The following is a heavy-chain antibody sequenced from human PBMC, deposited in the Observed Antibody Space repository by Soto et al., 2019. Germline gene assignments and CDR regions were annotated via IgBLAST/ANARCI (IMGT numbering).Heavy chain of an antibody. CDR3: ARDRYYYDSSGSYYYYYGMDV. Sequence: SLTCTVSGGSISSGDYYWSWIRQPPGKGPEWIGYIYYSGSTYYNPSFKSRVTISVDTSKNQFSLKLSSVTAADTAVYYCARDRYYYDSSGSYYYYYGMDVWGQGTTVTVSS. CDR2: IYYSGST. D-gene: IGHD3-22*01. CDR1: GGSISSGDYY. J-gene: IGHJ6*02. V-gene: IGHV4-30-4*01.